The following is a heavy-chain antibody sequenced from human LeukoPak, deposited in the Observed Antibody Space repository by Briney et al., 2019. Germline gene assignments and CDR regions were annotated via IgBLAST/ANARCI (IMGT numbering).Heavy chain of an antibody. Sequence: RGSLCPSCAASGFTFSSYAMHWVRQAPGKGLEWVAVISYDGSNKYYADSVKGRFTISRDNSKNTLYLQMNSPRPEDTAVYYCARQRLGYCSGGSCYSSHNWFDPWPRETLVTVSS. D-gene: IGHD2-15*01. CDR3: ARQRLGYCSGGSCYSSHNWFDP. CDR1: GFTFSSYA. V-gene: IGHV3-30-3*01. CDR2: ISYDGSNK. J-gene: IGHJ5*02.